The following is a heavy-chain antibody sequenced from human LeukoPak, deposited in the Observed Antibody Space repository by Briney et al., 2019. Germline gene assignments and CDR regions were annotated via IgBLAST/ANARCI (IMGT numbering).Heavy chain of an antibody. CDR3: ARDASSSWKGGFDY. D-gene: IGHD6-13*01. J-gene: IGHJ4*02. CDR1: GFTLSSNY. CDR2: IYSGGST. Sequence: GGSLRLSCAASGFTLSSNYMSWVRQAPGKGLEWVSVIYSGGSTYYADSVKGRFTISRDNSKNTLYLQMNRLRAEDTAVYYCARDASSSWKGGFDYWGQGTLVTVSS. V-gene: IGHV3-66*01.